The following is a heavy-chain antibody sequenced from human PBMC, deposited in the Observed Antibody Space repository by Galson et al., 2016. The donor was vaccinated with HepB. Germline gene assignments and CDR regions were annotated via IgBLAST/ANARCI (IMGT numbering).Heavy chain of an antibody. V-gene: IGHV4-4*02. Sequence: SETLSLTCAVSGGSISTDSWWHWVRQPPGQGLEWIGEIYHDGGTTYNPSLKSRLSMSVDKSKNQFSLNLSSVTAADAAVYYCARVTCGGGACQDVFAIWGQGIMVTVSS. CDR3: ARVTCGGGACQDVFAI. J-gene: IGHJ3*02. D-gene: IGHD2-21*02. CDR2: IYHDGGT. CDR1: GGSISTDSW.